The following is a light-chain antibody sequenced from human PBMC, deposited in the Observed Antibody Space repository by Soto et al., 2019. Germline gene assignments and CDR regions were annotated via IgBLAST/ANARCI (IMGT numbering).Light chain of an antibody. Sequence: IQMTQSPSTLSASVGDRVTITCRASQSISSWLAWYQQKPGKAPKLLIYKASSLESGVPSRFSGSGSGTEFTLTISSLQPDDFATYYCQQYNSYSGMFGQGTKVDI. CDR2: KAS. CDR1: QSISSW. V-gene: IGKV1-5*03. CDR3: QQYNSYSGM. J-gene: IGKJ1*01.